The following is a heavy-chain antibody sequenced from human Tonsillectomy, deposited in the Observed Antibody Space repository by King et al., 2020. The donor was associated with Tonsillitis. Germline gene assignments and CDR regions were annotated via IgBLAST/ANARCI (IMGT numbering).Heavy chain of an antibody. J-gene: IGHJ6*03. CDR3: ASRVGDDFWSGYRGKGGMDV. D-gene: IGHD3-3*01. V-gene: IGHV4-30-4*01. CDR1: GGSISSGDYY. CDR2: IYYSGST. Sequence: VQLQESGPGLVKPSQTLSLTCTVSGGSISSGDYYWSWIRQPPGKGLEWIGYIYYSGSTYYNPSLKSRVTISVDTSKNQFSLKLSSVTAADTAVYYCASRVGDDFWSGYRGKGGMDVWGKGTTVTVSS.